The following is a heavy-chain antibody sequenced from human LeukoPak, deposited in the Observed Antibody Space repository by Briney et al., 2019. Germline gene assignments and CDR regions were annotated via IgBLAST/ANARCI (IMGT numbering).Heavy chain of an antibody. CDR3: AREEAVGARFRHAFDI. V-gene: IGHV1-46*01. CDR2: INPSGSST. D-gene: IGHD1-26*01. Sequence: ASVKVSCKASGNTFTSYYMHWVRQAPGQGLEWMGIINPSGSSTSYAQKFQGRVTMTRDTSTSTVYMELSSLRSEDTAVYYCAREEAVGARFRHAFDIWGQGTMVTVSS. CDR1: GNTFTSYY. J-gene: IGHJ3*02.